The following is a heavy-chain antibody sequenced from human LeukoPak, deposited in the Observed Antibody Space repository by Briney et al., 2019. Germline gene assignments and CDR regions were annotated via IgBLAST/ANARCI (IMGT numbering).Heavy chain of an antibody. J-gene: IGHJ4*02. CDR2: IYTSGST. Sequence: PSETLSLTCTVSGGSISGYYWNWIRQPVGKGLEWIGRIYTSGSTNYNRSLKSRVIMSVDTSKNQFSLKLSSVTAADTAVYYCARVKSSSSGWAAPFDYWGQGILVTVSS. D-gene: IGHD6-19*01. CDR1: GGSISGYY. V-gene: IGHV4-4*07. CDR3: ARVKSSSSGWAAPFDY.